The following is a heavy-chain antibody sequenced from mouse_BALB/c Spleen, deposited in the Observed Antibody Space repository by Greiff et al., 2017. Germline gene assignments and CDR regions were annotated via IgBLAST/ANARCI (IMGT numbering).Heavy chain of an antibody. J-gene: IGHJ2*01. V-gene: IGHV2-6-7*01. CDR1: GFSFTGYG. Sequence: VKLMESGPGLVAPSQRLSITCTASGFSFTGYGVNWVRQPPGKGLEWLGMIWAYGRTDYNSALKSRLSISKDNSKSQVFLKMNSLQTDDTARYYCARDDLDYWGQGTTLTVSS. CDR2: IWAYGRT. CDR3: ARDDLDY.